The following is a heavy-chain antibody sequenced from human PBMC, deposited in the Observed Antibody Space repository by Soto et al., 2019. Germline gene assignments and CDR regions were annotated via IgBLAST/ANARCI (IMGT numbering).Heavy chain of an antibody. J-gene: IGHJ3*02. V-gene: IGHV1-8*01. D-gene: IGHD2-15*01. CDR3: ARYCSGGSCYPGGDAFDI. CDR1: GYTFTSYD. Sequence: ASVKVSCKTSGYTFTSYDINWVRQATGQGLKWKGWMNPNSGNTGYAQKFQGRVTMTRNTSISTAYMELSSLRSEDTAVYYCARYCSGGSCYPGGDAFDIWGQGTMVTVS. CDR2: MNPNSGNT.